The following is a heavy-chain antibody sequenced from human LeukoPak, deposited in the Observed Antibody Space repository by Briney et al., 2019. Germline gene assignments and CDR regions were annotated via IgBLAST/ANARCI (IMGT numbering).Heavy chain of an antibody. CDR3: ALLSYPQLARRFDP. J-gene: IGHJ5*02. D-gene: IGHD6-6*01. CDR2: ISGSGGST. Sequence: PGGSLRLSCAASGFTFSSYAMSWVRQAPGKGLEWVSAISGSGGSTYYADSVKGRFTISRDNAKNSLYLQMNSLRAEDTAVYYCALLSYPQLARRFDPWGQGTLVTVSS. CDR1: GFTFSSYA. V-gene: IGHV3-23*01.